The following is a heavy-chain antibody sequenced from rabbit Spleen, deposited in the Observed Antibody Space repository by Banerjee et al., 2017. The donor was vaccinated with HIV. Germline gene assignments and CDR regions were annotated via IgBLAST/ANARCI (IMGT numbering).Heavy chain of an antibody. J-gene: IGHJ4*01. V-gene: IGHV1S7*01. CDR3: ARDAGSGPYIDGYFSL. D-gene: IGHD8-1*01. CDR1: GFTLSSYY. Sequence: QLKESGGGLVQPGGSLKLSCKASGFTLSSYYMNWVRQAPGKGLEWIGYIDPVFGITYYASWVNGRFSISRENAQNTVFLQMTSLTAADTATYFCARDAGSGPYIDGYFSLWGPGTLVTVS. CDR2: IDPVFGIT.